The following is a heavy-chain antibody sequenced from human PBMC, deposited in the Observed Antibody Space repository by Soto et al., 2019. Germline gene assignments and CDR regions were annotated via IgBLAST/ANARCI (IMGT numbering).Heavy chain of an antibody. V-gene: IGHV3-23*01. CDR1: GFTFSSYA. CDR3: AKLTWKFGGTWWFDP. CDR2: ISGSGGST. D-gene: IGHD3-10*01. Sequence: GGSLRLSCAASGFTFSSYAMSWVRQAPGKGLEWVSAISGSGGSTYYADSVKGRFTISRDNSKNTLYLQMNSLRAEDTAVYYCAKLTWKFGGTWWFDPWGQGTLVTVSS. J-gene: IGHJ5*02.